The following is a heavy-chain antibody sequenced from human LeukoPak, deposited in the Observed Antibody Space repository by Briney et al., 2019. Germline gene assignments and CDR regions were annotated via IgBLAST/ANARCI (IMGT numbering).Heavy chain of an antibody. CDR2: ISGSGGST. CDR1: GFTFSSYA. J-gene: IGHJ5*02. V-gene: IGHV3-23*01. Sequence: GGSLRLSCAASGFTFSSYAMSWVRQAPGKGLEWVSAISGSGGSTYYADSVKGRFTISRDNSKNTLYLQMNSLRAEDTAVYYCAKTSGSGSWYREDWFDPWGQGTLVTVSS. CDR3: AKTSGSGSWYREDWFDP. D-gene: IGHD6-13*01.